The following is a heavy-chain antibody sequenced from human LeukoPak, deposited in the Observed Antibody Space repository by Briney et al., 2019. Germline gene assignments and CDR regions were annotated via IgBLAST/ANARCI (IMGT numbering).Heavy chain of an antibody. J-gene: IGHJ4*01. V-gene: IGHV3-9*01. CDR3: AKDMEAAGRLPFDY. CDR2: ISWNSGSI. CDR1: GFTFDDYA. Sequence: PGRSLRLSCAASGFTFDDYAMHWVRQAPGKGLEWVSGISWNSGSIGYADSVKGRFTISRDNAKNSLYLQMNSLRAEDTALYYCAKDMEAAGRLPFDYWGQEPWSPSPQ. D-gene: IGHD6-13*01.